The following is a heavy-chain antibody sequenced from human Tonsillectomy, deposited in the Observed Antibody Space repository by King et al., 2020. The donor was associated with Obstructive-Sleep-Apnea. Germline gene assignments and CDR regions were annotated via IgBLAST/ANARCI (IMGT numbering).Heavy chain of an antibody. CDR1: GGSISSYY. CDR2: SSDSGST. CDR3: ASTGYSSSWTLRY. V-gene: IGHV4-59*12. D-gene: IGHD6-13*01. J-gene: IGHJ4*02. Sequence: QLQESGPGLVKPSETLSLTCTVSGGSISSYYWSWIRQPPGKGLEWIGYSSDSGSTNYNPSLKSRVTISVDTSKNQFSLKLSSVTAADTAVYYCASTGYSSSWTLRYWGQGTLVTVSS.